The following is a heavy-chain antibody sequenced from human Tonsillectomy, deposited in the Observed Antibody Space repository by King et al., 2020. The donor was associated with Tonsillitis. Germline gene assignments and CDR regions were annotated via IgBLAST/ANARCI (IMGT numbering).Heavy chain of an antibody. V-gene: IGHV3-23*04. D-gene: IGHD3-22*01. Sequence: VQLVESGGGLVQPGGSLRLSCAASGFTFSGYAMSWVRQAPGKGLEWVSAISGSGGSTYYADSVKGRFTISRDNSKNTLYLQMNSLRAEDTAVYYCAKDTGYYDSSGYYDQYYFDYWGQGTLVTVSS. CDR2: ISGSGGST. CDR3: AKDTGYYDSSGYYDQYYFDY. CDR1: GFTFSGYA. J-gene: IGHJ4*02.